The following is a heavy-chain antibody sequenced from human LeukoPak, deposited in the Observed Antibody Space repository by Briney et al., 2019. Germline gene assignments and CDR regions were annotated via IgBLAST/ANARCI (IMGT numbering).Heavy chain of an antibody. CDR1: GFTFSTYA. CDR2: IRNDGNDK. V-gene: IGHV3-30*02. D-gene: IGHD1-26*01. J-gene: IGHJ4*02. Sequence: GGSLRLSCAASGFTFSTYAIHWVRQAPGKGQEWVSFIRNDGNDKYYANSVKGRFTISRDNSKNTLYLQMNSLRTDDTAVYYCAKDGSGRFLTYFDYWGQGTLVTVSS. CDR3: AKDGSGRFLTYFDY.